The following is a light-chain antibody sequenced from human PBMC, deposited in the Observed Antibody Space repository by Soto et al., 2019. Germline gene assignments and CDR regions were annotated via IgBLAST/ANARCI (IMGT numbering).Light chain of an antibody. Sequence: EIVLTQSPGSVSLSPGERATLSCRASETVKKNSLAWYQQKPGQAPRLLIYGASRRATGIPDSFSGSGSEADFILTISGLEPDNSAVYYCQQYAISPLTFGGGTKVEI. J-gene: IGKJ4*01. V-gene: IGKV3-20*01. CDR1: ETVKKNS. CDR3: QQYAISPLT. CDR2: GAS.